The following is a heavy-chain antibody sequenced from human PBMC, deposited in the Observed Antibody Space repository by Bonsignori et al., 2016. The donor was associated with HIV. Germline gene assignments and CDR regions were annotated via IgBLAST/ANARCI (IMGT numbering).Heavy chain of an antibody. V-gene: IGHV4-34*01. D-gene: IGHD3-22*01. J-gene: IGHJ4*02. Sequence: WIRQPPGKGLEWIGEINHSGSTNYNPSLKSRVTISVDTSKNQFSLKLSSVTAADTAVYYCARGRGGRGSYYYDSSGKRHYFDYWGQGTLVTVSS. CDR2: INHSGST. CDR3: ARGRGGRGSYYYDSSGKRHYFDY.